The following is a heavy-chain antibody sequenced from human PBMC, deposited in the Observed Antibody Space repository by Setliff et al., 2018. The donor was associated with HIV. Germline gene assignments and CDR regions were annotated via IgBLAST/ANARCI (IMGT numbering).Heavy chain of an antibody. CDR2: INPKSGVA. V-gene: IGHV1-2*06. CDR1: GYTFTDFY. CDR3: ARAHFLVAMTRNWFDP. Sequence: ASVKVSCKASGYTFTDFYIHWVRQAPGQGLEWIGRINPKSGVADYLKKFQGRATMTADTLSNTAHMELIRPRFDDTAVYYCARAHFLVAMTRNWFDPWGQGTLVTVSS. J-gene: IGHJ5*02. D-gene: IGHD5-12*01.